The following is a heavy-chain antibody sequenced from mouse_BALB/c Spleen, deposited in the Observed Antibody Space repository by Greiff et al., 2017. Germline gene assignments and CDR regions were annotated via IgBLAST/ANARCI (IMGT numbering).Heavy chain of an antibody. Sequence: VQLQQSGAELARPGASVKLSCKASGYTFTSYWMQWVKQRPGQGLEWIGAIYPGDGDTRYTQKFKGKATLTADKSSSTAYMQLSSLASEDSAVYYCARGGTMITTRDWYFDVWGAGTTVTVSS. J-gene: IGHJ1*01. CDR2: IYPGDGDT. CDR3: ARGGTMITTRDWYFDV. CDR1: GYTFTSYW. V-gene: IGHV1-87*01. D-gene: IGHD2-4*01.